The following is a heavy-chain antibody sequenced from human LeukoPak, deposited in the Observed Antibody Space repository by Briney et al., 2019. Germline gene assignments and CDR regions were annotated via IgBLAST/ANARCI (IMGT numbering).Heavy chain of an antibody. CDR1: GGSISSGGYY. Sequence: PSETLSLTCTVSGGSISSGGYYWSWIRQPPGKGLEWIGYIYYGGSTNYNPSLESRVTISVDTSKNQFSLKLSSVTAADTAVYYCARDREMATITAFDIWGQGTMVTVSS. CDR3: ARDREMATITAFDI. D-gene: IGHD5-24*01. CDR2: IYYGGST. V-gene: IGHV4-61*08. J-gene: IGHJ3*02.